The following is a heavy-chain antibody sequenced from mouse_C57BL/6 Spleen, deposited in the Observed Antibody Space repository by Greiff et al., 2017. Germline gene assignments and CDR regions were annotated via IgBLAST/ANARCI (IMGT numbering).Heavy chain of an antibody. CDR1: GYAFSSYW. J-gene: IGHJ1*03. CDR2: IYPGDGDT. D-gene: IGHD1-1*01. V-gene: IGHV1-80*01. CDR3: ARHHYYGSSYENWYFDV. Sequence: QVQLQQSGAELVKPGASVKISCKASGYAFSSYWMNWVKQRPGKGLEWIGQIYPGDGDTNYNGKFKGKATLTADKSSSTAYMQLSSLTSEDSAVYFCARHHYYGSSYENWYFDVWGTGTTVTVSS.